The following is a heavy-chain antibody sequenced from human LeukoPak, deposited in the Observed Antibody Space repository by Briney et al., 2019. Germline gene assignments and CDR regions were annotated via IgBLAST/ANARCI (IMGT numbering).Heavy chain of an antibody. Sequence: GGSLRLSCAASGFTFSSYAMHWVRQAPGKGLEWVAVISYDGSNKYYADSVKGRFTISRDNSKNTLYLQMNSLRAEDTAVYYCARGELFGYSSSEEIDYWGQGTLVTVSS. CDR3: ARGELFGYSSSEEIDY. CDR1: GFTFSSYA. D-gene: IGHD6-6*01. CDR2: ISYDGSNK. V-gene: IGHV3-30-3*01. J-gene: IGHJ4*02.